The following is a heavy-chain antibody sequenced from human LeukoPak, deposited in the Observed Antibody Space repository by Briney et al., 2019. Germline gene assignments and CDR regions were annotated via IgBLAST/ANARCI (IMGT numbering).Heavy chain of an antibody. CDR2: ISGRGGST. J-gene: IGHJ6*03. CDR3: AKDLLHHWTLYYMDV. V-gene: IGHV3-23*01. Sequence: GGSLRLSCAASGFTFSSYAMSWVRQAPGKGLEWVSAISGRGGSTYYADSVKGRFTISRDNSKNTLYLQMNSLRAEETAVYYCAKDLLHHWTLYYMDVWGKGTTVTVSS. D-gene: IGHD1-1*01. CDR1: GFTFSSYA.